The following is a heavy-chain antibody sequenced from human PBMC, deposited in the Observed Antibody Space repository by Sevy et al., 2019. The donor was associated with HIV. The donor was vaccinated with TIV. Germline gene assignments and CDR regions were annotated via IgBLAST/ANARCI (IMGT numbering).Heavy chain of an antibody. D-gene: IGHD6-13*01. CDR1: GFTVSSNY. V-gene: IGHV3-53*01. Sequence: GRSLRLSCAASGFTVSSNYMSWVRQAPGKGLEWVSVIYSGGSTYYADSVKGRFTISRDNSKNTLYLQMNSLRAEDTAVYYCARDTRAAAGYYYYYGMDVWGQGTTVTVSS. J-gene: IGHJ6*02. CDR3: ARDTRAAAGYYYYYGMDV. CDR2: IYSGGST.